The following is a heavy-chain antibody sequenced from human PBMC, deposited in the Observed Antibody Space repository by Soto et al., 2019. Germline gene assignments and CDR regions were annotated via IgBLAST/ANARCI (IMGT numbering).Heavy chain of an antibody. J-gene: IGHJ6*02. CDR3: AKGEVGDYYVIDV. D-gene: IGHD3-16*01. CDR2: ISGSGGST. CDR1: GFTFSSYA. V-gene: IGHV3-23*01. Sequence: EVQLLESGGGLVQPGGSLRLSCAASGFTFSSYAMSWVRQAPGKGLEWVTAISGSGGSTYYADSVKGRFTISRDNSKNTLYLQMNSLRAEDTAVYYCAKGEVGDYYVIDVWRQGTTVTVSS.